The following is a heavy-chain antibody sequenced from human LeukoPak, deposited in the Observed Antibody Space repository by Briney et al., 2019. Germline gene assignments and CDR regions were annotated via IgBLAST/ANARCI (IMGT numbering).Heavy chain of an antibody. Sequence: PGGSLRLSCATSGFIFKDYAMHWVRQVPGKGLEWVSLITWNGDFTYYADSVKGRFTISRDNSKSSLYLQMNSLTTEDTALYYCAKDKSEYYSGPGRKPNHYYYYHMDVWGQGTLVTVSS. CDR3: AKDKSEYYSGPGRKPNHYYYYHMDV. CDR1: GFIFKDYA. CDR2: ITWNGDFT. J-gene: IGHJ6*03. D-gene: IGHD3-10*01. V-gene: IGHV3-43D*03.